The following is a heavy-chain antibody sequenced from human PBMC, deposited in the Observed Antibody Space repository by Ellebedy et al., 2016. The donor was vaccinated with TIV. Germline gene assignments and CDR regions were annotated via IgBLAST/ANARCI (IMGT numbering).Heavy chain of an antibody. CDR3: ARDLRGTF. Sequence: MPSETLSLTCTVSGGSISNYYWTWIRQPPGKGLEWIGYIYYIGSATYNPSLKSRVTISVDTSKNQFSLKLNSVTAADTAVYYCARDLRGTFWGQGTLVTVSS. V-gene: IGHV4-59*13. J-gene: IGHJ4*02. CDR2: IYYIGSA. D-gene: IGHD1-26*01. CDR1: GGSISNYY.